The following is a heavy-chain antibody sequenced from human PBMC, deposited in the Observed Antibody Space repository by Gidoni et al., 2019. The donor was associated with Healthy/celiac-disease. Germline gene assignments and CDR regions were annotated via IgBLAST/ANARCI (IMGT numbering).Heavy chain of an antibody. D-gene: IGHD6-19*01. CDR3: ARLHIAVAGFDI. Sequence: QVQLQESGPGLVKPSETLSLTCPVSGGPVSSGSYYWSWIRQPPGKGLEWIGYIYYSGSTNYNPSLKSRVTISVDTSKNQFSLKLSSVTAADTAVYYCARLHIAVAGFDIWGQGTMVTVSS. V-gene: IGHV4-61*01. J-gene: IGHJ3*02. CDR1: GGPVSSGSYY. CDR2: IYYSGST.